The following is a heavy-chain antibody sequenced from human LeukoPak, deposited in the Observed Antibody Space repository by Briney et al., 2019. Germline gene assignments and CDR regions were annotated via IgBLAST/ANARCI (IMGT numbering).Heavy chain of an antibody. V-gene: IGHV3-23*01. Sequence: GGSLRLSCAASGFTFSSYAMSWVRQAPGKGLEWVSAISGSGGSTYYADSVKGRFTISRDNSKNTLYLQMNSLRAGDTAVYYCASSGGSCYVCWFDPWGQGTLVTVSS. J-gene: IGHJ5*02. CDR1: GFTFSSYA. CDR3: ASSGGSCYVCWFDP. D-gene: IGHD2-15*01. CDR2: ISGSGGST.